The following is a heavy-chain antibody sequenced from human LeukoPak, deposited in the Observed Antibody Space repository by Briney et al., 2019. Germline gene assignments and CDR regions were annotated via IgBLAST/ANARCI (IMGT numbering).Heavy chain of an antibody. Sequence: VASVKVSCKASGYNFIAYYIHWVRQAPGQGLEWMGRINPNSGGTNYAQKFQGRVIMTRDTSISTAYMELSGLRSEDAAVYYCARAYYDSSGYFGWGTDYYYYYMDAWGEGTTVTISS. CDR1: GYNFIAYY. V-gene: IGHV1-2*06. CDR2: INPNSGGT. D-gene: IGHD3-22*01. J-gene: IGHJ6*03. CDR3: ARAYYDSSGYFGWGTDYYYYYMDA.